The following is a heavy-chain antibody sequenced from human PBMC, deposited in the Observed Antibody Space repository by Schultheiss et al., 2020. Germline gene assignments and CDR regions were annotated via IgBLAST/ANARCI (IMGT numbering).Heavy chain of an antibody. J-gene: IGHJ4*02. CDR2: IYYSGST. Sequence: SETLSLTCAVSGGSISSSNWWSWVRQPPGKGLEWIGYIYYSGSTNYNPSLKSRVTISVDKSKNQFSLKLSSVTAADTAVYYCAKDKAVYYYFDYWGQGTLVTVSS. CDR3: AKDKAVYYYFDY. V-gene: IGHV4-4*02. D-gene: IGHD6-6*01. CDR1: GGSISSSNW.